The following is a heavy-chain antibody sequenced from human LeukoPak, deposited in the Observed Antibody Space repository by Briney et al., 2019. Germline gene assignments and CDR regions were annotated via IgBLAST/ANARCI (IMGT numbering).Heavy chain of an antibody. V-gene: IGHV4-59*01. Sequence: SETLSLTCTVSGGSISSYYWSWIRQPPGKGLGWIGYIYYSGSTNYNPSLKSRVTISVDTSKNQFSLKLSSVTAADTAVYYCARAKQLVRYYYYYYMDVWGKGTTVTVSS. CDR3: ARAKQLVRYYYYYYMDV. CDR2: IYYSGST. CDR1: GGSISSYY. J-gene: IGHJ6*03. D-gene: IGHD6-13*01.